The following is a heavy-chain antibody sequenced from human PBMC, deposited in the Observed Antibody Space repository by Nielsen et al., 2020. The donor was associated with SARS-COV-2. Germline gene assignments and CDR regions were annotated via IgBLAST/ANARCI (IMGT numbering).Heavy chain of an antibody. CDR1: GGFLSSYY. CDR2: IYYSGST. V-gene: IGHV4-59*08. D-gene: IGHD3-3*01. CDR3: ARSAAYYDFWSGYSLDS. Sequence: SETLSLTCTVSGGFLSSYYWSWIRQPPGKGLEWIGYIYYSGSTNYSPSLKSRLTISVDTSRNQFSLNLRSVTAADTAVYYCARSAAYYDFWSGYSLDSWGQGTLVTVSS. J-gene: IGHJ4*02.